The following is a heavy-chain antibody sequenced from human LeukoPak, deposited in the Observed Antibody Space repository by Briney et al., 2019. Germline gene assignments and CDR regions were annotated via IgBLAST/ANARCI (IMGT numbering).Heavy chain of an antibody. CDR3: ARRTIVAGYFDY. CDR1: GGSISSGGYY. CDR2: IYDSGST. V-gene: IGHV4-30-2*01. Sequence: SQTLSLTCTVSGGSISSGGYYWSWIRQPPGKGLEWIGYIYDSGSTYYNPSLKSRVTISVDRSKNQFSLKLSSVTAADTAVYYCARRTIVAGYFDYWGQGTLVTVSS. J-gene: IGHJ4*02. D-gene: IGHD4-11*01.